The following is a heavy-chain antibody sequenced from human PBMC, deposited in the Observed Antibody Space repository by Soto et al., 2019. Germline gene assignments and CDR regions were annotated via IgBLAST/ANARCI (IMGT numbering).Heavy chain of an antibody. CDR3: SKQRGPSGSSYYGLEV. J-gene: IGHJ6*01. V-gene: IGHV3-15*07. CDR2: IKSKGNGETR. D-gene: IGHD3-10*01. Sequence: EVQVVESGGGVVTPGKSVRLSCVGSGFDFEAAWMNWVRQAPGTGLEWVGRIKSKGNGETRDYSAPVKGRFTISRDDSKNTVYLQMNSLKSEDTAVYYCSKQRGPSGSSYYGLEVWGQGATVTVTS. CDR1: GFDFEAAW.